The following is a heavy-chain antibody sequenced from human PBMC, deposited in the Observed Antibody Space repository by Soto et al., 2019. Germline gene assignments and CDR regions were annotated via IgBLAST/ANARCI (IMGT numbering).Heavy chain of an antibody. Sequence: SETLSLTCTVSGGSISSGGYYWSWIRQHPGKGLEWIGYIYYSGSTYYNPSLKSRVTISVDTSKNQFSLKLSSVTAADTAVYYCARDVLRPKPTTNYYYYGRDVWGQGTTVPVSS. D-gene: IGHD3-3*01. CDR2: IYYSGST. CDR1: GGSISSGGYY. J-gene: IGHJ6*02. V-gene: IGHV4-31*03. CDR3: ARDVLRPKPTTNYYYYGRDV.